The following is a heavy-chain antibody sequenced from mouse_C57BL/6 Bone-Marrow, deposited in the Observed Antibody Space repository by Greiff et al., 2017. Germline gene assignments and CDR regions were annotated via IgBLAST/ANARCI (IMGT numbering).Heavy chain of an antibody. D-gene: IGHD2-12*01. CDR3: ARFCLTDY. Sequence: QVQLQQSGAELVRPGTSVKLSCKAFGYTFTSYWMHWVKQRPGQGLEWIGVIDPSDSYTNYNQKFKGKATLTVDTSSSTAYMQLSSLTSEDSAVYYCARFCLTDYWGQGTTLTVSS. J-gene: IGHJ2*01. CDR1: GYTFTSYW. V-gene: IGHV1-59*01. CDR2: IDPSDSYT.